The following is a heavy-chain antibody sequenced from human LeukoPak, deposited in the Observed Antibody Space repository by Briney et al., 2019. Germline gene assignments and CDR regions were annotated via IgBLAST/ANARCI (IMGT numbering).Heavy chain of an antibody. J-gene: IGHJ3*01. CDR3: ARRSAAKDAFDF. D-gene: IGHD6-25*01. V-gene: IGHV3-11*04. Sequence: GGSLRLSCAASGFTFSDYNMRWIRQAPGKGLEWVSSISRSGSTKYYADSVKGRFTISRDNAKNTLYLQMNSLRAEDTAVYYCARRSAAKDAFDFWGQGTMVTVSS. CDR1: GFTFSDYN. CDR2: ISRSGSTK.